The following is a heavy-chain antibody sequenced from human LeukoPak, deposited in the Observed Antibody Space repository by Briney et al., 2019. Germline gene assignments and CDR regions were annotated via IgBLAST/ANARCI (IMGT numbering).Heavy chain of an antibody. CDR2: ISYDGSNK. D-gene: IGHD1-26*01. Sequence: GGSLRLSCAASGFTFSSYGMHWVRQAPGKGLEWVAVISYDGSNKYYADSVKGRFTISRDNSKNTLYLQMNSLRAEDTAVYYCAKDHGVNIVGAALEGYWGQGTLVTVSS. CDR1: GFTFSSYG. V-gene: IGHV3-30*18. CDR3: AKDHGVNIVGAALEGY. J-gene: IGHJ4*02.